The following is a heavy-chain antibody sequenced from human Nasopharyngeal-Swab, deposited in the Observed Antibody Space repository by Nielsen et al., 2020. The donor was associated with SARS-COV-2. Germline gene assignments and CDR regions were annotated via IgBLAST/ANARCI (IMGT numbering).Heavy chain of an antibody. D-gene: IGHD3-16*02. Sequence: WIRQPPGKGLEWISFIGRSAATIYYADSVKGRFTISRDNAKNALYLQLSDLRPEDTAVYYCARNGGPLSDYYFYYAMDVWGQGTSVTVSS. CDR3: ARNGGPLSDYYFYYAMDV. V-gene: IGHV3-48*03. J-gene: IGHJ6*02. CDR2: IGRSAATI.